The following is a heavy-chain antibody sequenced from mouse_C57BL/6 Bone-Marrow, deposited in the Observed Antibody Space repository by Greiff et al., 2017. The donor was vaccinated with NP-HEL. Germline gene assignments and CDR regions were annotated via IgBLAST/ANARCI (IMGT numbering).Heavy chain of an antibody. V-gene: IGHV1-80*01. CDR2: IYPGDGDT. Sequence: QVQLQQSGAELVKPGASVKISCQASGYEFRNYWMNWVKQRPGKGLEWIGQIYPGDGDTNYNGKFKDKATLTADKSSSTAYMQLSRLTSEDSAVYFCARGAYWGQGTLVTVSA. CDR1: GYEFRNYW. CDR3: ARGAY. J-gene: IGHJ3*01.